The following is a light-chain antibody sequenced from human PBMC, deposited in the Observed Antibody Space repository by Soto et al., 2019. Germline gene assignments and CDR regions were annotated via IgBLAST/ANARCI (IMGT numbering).Light chain of an antibody. V-gene: IGKV1-39*01. CDR3: QQSYSTPPGFT. CDR1: QSISSY. CDR2: AAS. J-gene: IGKJ3*01. Sequence: DIQMTQSPSSLSASVGDRVTITCRASQSISSYLNWYQQKPGKAHKLLIYAASSLQRGVPSRFSGSGSGTDFPLTISSLQPEDFATYYCQQSYSTPPGFTFGPGTKVDIK.